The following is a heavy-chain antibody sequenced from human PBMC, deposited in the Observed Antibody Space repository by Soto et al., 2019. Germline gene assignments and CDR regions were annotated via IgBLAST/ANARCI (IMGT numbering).Heavy chain of an antibody. J-gene: IGHJ4*02. CDR1: GFSLSTSGVG. CDR3: ARVRYYYASGSTDY. Sequence: QITLKESGPTLVKPTQTLTLTCTFSGFSLSTSGVGVGWIRQPPGKALEWLALIYWDDDKRYSPSLKSRLTTXKXTXXTRVALTMTNMDPVDTATYYCARVRYYYASGSTDYWGQGTLVTLSS. V-gene: IGHV2-5*02. CDR2: IYWDDDK. D-gene: IGHD3-10*01.